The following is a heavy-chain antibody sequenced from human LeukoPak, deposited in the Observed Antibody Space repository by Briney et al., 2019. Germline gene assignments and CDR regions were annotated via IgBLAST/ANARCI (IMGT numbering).Heavy chain of an antibody. Sequence: SETLSLTCAVYGGSFSGYYWSWIRQPPGKGLEWIGEINHSGSTNYNPSLKSRVTISVDTSKNQFSLKLGSVTAADTAVYYCGGFGELLGTPVDYWGQGTLVTVSS. CDR3: GGFGELLGTPVDY. CDR1: GGSFSGYY. J-gene: IGHJ4*02. CDR2: INHSGST. D-gene: IGHD3-10*01. V-gene: IGHV4-34*01.